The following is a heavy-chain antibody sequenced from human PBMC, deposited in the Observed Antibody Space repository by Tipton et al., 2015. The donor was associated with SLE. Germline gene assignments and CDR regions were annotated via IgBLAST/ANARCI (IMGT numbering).Heavy chain of an antibody. V-gene: IGHV4-59*01. D-gene: IGHD5-12*01. Sequence: TLSLTCTVSGGSLSRYYWSWIRQTPGGGLEWIGYIHFSGRTNYNPSFKSRVSISVDTSNNQFSLKLSSVTAADTAVYYCARIEGAYDQFYFDFWGQGTLVTVSS. J-gene: IGHJ4*02. CDR2: IHFSGRT. CDR1: GGSLSRYY. CDR3: ARIEGAYDQFYFDF.